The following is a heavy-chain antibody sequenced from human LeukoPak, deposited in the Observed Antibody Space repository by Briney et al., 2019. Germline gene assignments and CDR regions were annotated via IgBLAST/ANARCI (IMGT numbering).Heavy chain of an antibody. CDR2: ISWNSGSI. CDR1: GFTFDDYA. Sequence: GGSLRLSCAASGFTFDDYAMHWVRQAPGKGLEWVSGISWNSGSIGYADSVKGRFTISRDNAKNSLYLQMNSLRAEDTALYYCAKDHTYDYYYGMDVWGQGTRSPSP. CDR3: AKDHTYDYYYGMDV. V-gene: IGHV3-9*01. J-gene: IGHJ6*02. D-gene: IGHD3-16*01.